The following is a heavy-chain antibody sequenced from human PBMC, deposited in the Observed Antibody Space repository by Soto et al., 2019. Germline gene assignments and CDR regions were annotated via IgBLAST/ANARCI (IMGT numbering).Heavy chain of an antibody. D-gene: IGHD4-17*01. CDR3: ARGRYGPSPYNWFDP. Sequence: QVQLQESGPGLVKPSQTLSLTCTVSGGSISSGGYYWSWIRQHPGKGREWIGYIYYSGSTYYNRSLKSRVTISVDTSKNQFSLKLSSVTAADTAVYYCARGRYGPSPYNWFDPWGQGTLVTVSS. J-gene: IGHJ5*02. CDR1: GGSISSGGYY. V-gene: IGHV4-31*03. CDR2: IYYSGST.